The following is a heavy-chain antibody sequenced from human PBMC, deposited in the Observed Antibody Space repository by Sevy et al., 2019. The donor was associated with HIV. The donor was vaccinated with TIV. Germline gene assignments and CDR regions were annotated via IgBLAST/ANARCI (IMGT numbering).Heavy chain of an antibody. J-gene: IGHJ6*02. CDR1: GGSISSSSYY. V-gene: IGHV4-39*01. Sequence: SETLSLTCTVSGGSISSSSYYWGWIRQPPGKRLEWIGSIYYSGSTYYNPSLKSRVTISVDTSKNQFSLKLSSVTAADTAVYYCARLPRLAAAGDYYGMDVWGQGTTVTVSS. CDR2: IYYSGST. CDR3: ARLPRLAAAGDYYGMDV. D-gene: IGHD6-13*01.